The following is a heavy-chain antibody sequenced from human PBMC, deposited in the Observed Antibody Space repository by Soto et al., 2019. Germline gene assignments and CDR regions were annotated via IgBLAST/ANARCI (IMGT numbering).Heavy chain of an antibody. CDR3: AKSVGTYGDNSERAERFDP. D-gene: IGHD4-17*01. CDR2: ITDAGGRT. V-gene: IGHV3-23*01. J-gene: IGHJ5*02. CDR1: GITFSDYA. Sequence: PGGSLRLSCAASGITFSDYAMTWVRQAPGKGLEWVSVITDAGGRTYYAASAKGRFTISRDNSKNTLYLQMHSLRAEDTAIYYCAKSVGTYGDNSERAERFDPWGQGTLVTVS.